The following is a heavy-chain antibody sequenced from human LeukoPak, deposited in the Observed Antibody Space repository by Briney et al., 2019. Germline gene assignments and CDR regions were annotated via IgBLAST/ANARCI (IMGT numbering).Heavy chain of an antibody. V-gene: IGHV1-18*01. CDR1: GYTFTSYG. J-gene: IGHJ4*02. CDR2: IGAYNGHT. Sequence: ASVKVSCKTSGYTFTSYGVSWLRQAPGQGLEWMGWIGAYNGHTNYAQSLQGRVTMTTDTSTSTAHMELRSLRSDDTAVYYCVRGYEFWSGYPSFDYWGQGTLVIVSS. CDR3: VRGYEFWSGYPSFDY. D-gene: IGHD3-3*01.